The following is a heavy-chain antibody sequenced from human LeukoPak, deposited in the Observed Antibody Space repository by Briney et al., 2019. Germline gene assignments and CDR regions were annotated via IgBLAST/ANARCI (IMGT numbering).Heavy chain of an antibody. CDR2: ISGSGAGT. V-gene: IGHV3-23*01. CDR3: AKMVREFYTISYYFDY. D-gene: IGHD2-8*01. J-gene: IGHJ4*02. Sequence: PGGSLRLSCAASGFTFSGYAMNWVHQAPGKGPEWVSGISGSGAGTYYADSVKGRFTISRDNSKNTLYLQMNSLRADDTAVYYCAKMVREFYTISYYFDYWGQGTLVTVSS. CDR1: GFTFSGYA.